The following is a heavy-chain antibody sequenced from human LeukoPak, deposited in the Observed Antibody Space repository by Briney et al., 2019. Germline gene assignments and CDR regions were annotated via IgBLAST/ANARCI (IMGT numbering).Heavy chain of an antibody. CDR2: MNPNSGNT. J-gene: IGHJ4*02. Sequence: ASVKVSCKASGYTFTSYDINWVRQATGQGREWMGWMNPNSGNTGYAQKFQGRVTMTRNTSISTAYMELSSLRSEDTAVYYCARGVPYDFWSGYSPRYYFDYWGQGTLVTVSS. CDR3: ARGVPYDFWSGYSPRYYFDY. V-gene: IGHV1-8*01. D-gene: IGHD3-3*01. CDR1: GYTFTSYD.